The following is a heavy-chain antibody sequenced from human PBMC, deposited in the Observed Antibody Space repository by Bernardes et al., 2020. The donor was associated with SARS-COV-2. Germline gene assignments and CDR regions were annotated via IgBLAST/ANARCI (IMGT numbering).Heavy chain of an antibody. CDR2: MNPNSGNT. CDR1: GYTFTSYD. D-gene: IGHD3-10*01. Sequence: ASVKVSCKASGYTFTSYDIHWVRQATGQGLEWMGWMNPNSGNTGYAQNFQGRVTMTRNTPISTAYMELSSLRSEDTAVYYCARISYYGSGRYYNNAVDIWRQGIRVTVSS. CDR3: ARISYYGSGRYYNNAVDI. J-gene: IGHJ3*02. V-gene: IGHV1-8*01.